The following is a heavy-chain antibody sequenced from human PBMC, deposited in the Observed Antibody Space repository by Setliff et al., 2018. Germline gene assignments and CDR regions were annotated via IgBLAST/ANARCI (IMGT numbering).Heavy chain of an antibody. CDR1: GFTFGGYW. J-gene: IGHJ4*02. CDR2: IKQDGSDI. D-gene: IGHD3-10*01. V-gene: IGHV3-7*01. Sequence: PGGSLRLSCAASGFTFGGYWMSWVRQAPGKGLEWVANIKQDGSDIYYSDSVKGRFTISRDNAKNSLYLQMNSLRAEDTAVYYCARDFYSYGSRSYYKTNLDYWGQGTQVTVSS. CDR3: ARDFYSYGSRSYYKTNLDY.